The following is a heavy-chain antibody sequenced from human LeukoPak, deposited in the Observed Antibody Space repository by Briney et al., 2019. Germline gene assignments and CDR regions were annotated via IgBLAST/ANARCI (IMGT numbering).Heavy chain of an antibody. J-gene: IGHJ6*02. Sequence: GGSLRLSCAASGFTFSSYGMSWVRQAPGKGLEWVSGISGSGGTTYYADSVKGRFTISRDNSKNTLYLQMNSLRAEDTAAYYCAKGLRYSGRSYYYYGMDVWGQGTTVTVSS. CDR2: ISGSGGTT. CDR3: AKGLRYSGRSYYYYGMDV. CDR1: GFTFSSYG. V-gene: IGHV3-23*01. D-gene: IGHD3-9*01.